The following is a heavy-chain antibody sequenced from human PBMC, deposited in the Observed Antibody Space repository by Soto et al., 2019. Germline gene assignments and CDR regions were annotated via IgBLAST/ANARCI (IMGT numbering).Heavy chain of an antibody. V-gene: IGHV3-7*01. Sequence: EVQLVESGGGLVQPGGSLRVSCAASGFRCRYYWMTWVRQAPGKGLEWVATIKEDGSEKYYVDSVKGRFTISRDNAKNSLYLQMNSLRAEDTAVYFCARDRGGEYYFDYWGQGTLVTV. D-gene: IGHD3-16*01. CDR2: IKEDGSEK. CDR1: GFRCRYYW. CDR3: ARDRGGEYYFDY. J-gene: IGHJ4*02.